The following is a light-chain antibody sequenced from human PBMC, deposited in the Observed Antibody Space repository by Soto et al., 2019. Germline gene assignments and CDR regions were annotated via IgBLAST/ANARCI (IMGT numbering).Light chain of an antibody. CDR1: SSNIGCNN. V-gene: IGLV1-47*01. J-gene: IGLJ3*02. Sequence: QSVLTQPPSASGTPGQTVTISCSGSSSNIGCNNVYCFQQLPGTAPKLLIHRSDQRPSGVPDLFSGSKSGTSASLAIRGLRSEDEADYYCAAWDNSLSGWVFGGGTKVTVL. CDR3: AAWDNSLSGWV. CDR2: RSD.